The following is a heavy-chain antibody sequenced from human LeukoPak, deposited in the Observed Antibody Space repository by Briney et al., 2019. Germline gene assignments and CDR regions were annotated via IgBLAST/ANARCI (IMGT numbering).Heavy chain of an antibody. D-gene: IGHD2-2*01. V-gene: IGHV4-30-4*08. CDR3: ARAGAYCSSTSCYGQNWFDP. CDR2: IYYSGST. CDR1: GGSISSDDYY. J-gene: IGHJ5*02. Sequence: SQTLSLTCTVSGGSISSDDYYWSWIRQPPGKGLEWIRYIYYSGSTYYNPALKSRLTISVDTSKNQFSLKLNSVTAADTAVYYCARAGAYCSSTSCYGQNWFDPWGQGTLVTVSS.